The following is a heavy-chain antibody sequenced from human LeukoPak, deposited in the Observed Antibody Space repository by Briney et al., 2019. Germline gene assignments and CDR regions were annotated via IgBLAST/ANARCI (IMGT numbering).Heavy chain of an antibody. J-gene: IGHJ4*02. CDR3: ARAPSGWSFYFDY. CDR1: GGTFSSYA. Sequence: ASVKVSCKASGGTFSSYAISWVRQAPGQGLEWMGWINPNSGGTNYSQKFQGRVTITRDTSASTAYMELSSLRSEDTAVYYCARAPSGWSFYFDYWGQGTLVTVSS. D-gene: IGHD6-19*01. V-gene: IGHV1-3*01. CDR2: INPNSGGT.